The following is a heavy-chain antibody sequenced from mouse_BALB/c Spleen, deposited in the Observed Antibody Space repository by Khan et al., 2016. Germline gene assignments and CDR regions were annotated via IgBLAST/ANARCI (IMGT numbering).Heavy chain of an antibody. CDR1: GYTFTNYG. D-gene: IGHD1-1*01. V-gene: IGHV9-1*02. J-gene: IGHJ4*01. Sequence: QIQLVQSGPELKKPGETVKISCKASGYTFTNYGMNWVKQAPGKGLKWMGWMNTYTGESTYTDDFKGRFAFSLETSASTAYLQINNLKNEDMATYVCARRVYYGSSYDVMDYWGQGTSVTVSS. CDR2: MNTYTGES. CDR3: ARRVYYGSSYDVMDY.